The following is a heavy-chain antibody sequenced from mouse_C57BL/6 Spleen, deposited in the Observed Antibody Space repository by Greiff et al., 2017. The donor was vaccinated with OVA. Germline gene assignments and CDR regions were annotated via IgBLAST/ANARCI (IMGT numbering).Heavy chain of an antibody. CDR3: ARQDYDYDGYYAMDY. CDR2: ISGGGGNT. V-gene: IGHV5-9*01. Sequence: EVMLVESGGGLVKPGGSLKLSCAASGFTFSSYTMSWVRQTPEKRLEWVATISGGGGNTYYPDSVKGRFTISRDNAKNTLYLQMSSLRSEDTALYYCARQDYDYDGYYAMDYWGQGTSVTVSS. D-gene: IGHD2-4*01. J-gene: IGHJ4*01. CDR1: GFTFSSYT.